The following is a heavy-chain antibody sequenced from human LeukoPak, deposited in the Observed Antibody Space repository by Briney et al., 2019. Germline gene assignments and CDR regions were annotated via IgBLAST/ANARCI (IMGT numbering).Heavy chain of an antibody. CDR2: IYYSGST. CDR1: GGSISSSSYY. D-gene: IGHD3-3*01. Sequence: PSETLSLTCTVSGGSISSSSYYWGWIRQPPGKGLEWIGSIYYSGSTNYNPSLKSRVTISVDTSKNQFSLKLSSVTAADTAVYYCARHYDFWSGYYDYWGQGTLVTVSS. CDR3: ARHYDFWSGYYDY. V-gene: IGHV4-39*01. J-gene: IGHJ4*02.